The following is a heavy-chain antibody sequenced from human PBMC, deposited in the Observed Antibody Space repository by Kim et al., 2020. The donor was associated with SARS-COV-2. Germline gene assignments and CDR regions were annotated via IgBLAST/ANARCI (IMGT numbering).Heavy chain of an antibody. CDR2: KNDGTVT. Sequence: KNDGTVTVYADSVGGRCTISRDNAKNTVYLQLNSLGAEDTAVYYCTTFFEFWGQGTLVIVSS. D-gene: IGHD1-1*01. J-gene: IGHJ4*02. V-gene: IGHV3-74*01. CDR3: TTFFEF.